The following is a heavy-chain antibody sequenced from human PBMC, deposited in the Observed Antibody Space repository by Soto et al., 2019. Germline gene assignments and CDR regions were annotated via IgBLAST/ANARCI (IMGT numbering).Heavy chain of an antibody. CDR1: GFTFSSYS. CDR3: ARAQSSSWYGAFDI. D-gene: IGHD6-13*01. Sequence: PVGSLRLSCAASGFTFSSYSMNCVRQAPGKGLEWVSYISSSSSTIYYADSVKGRFTISRDNAKNSLYLQMNSLRAEDTAVYYCARAQSSSWYGAFDIWGQGTMVTVSS. V-gene: IGHV3-48*01. CDR2: ISSSSSTI. J-gene: IGHJ3*02.